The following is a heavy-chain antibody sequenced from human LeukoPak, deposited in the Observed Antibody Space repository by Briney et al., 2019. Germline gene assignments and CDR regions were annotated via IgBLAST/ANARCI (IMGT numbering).Heavy chain of an antibody. D-gene: IGHD2-2*01. CDR3: AKSGGVVVPAASVLAFDI. V-gene: IGHV3-9*01. J-gene: IGHJ3*02. CDR2: ISWNSGSI. Sequence: GGSLRLSCAASGFTFDDYAMHWVRQAPGKGLEWVSGISWNSGSIGYADSVKGRFTISRDNAKNSLYLQMNSLRAEDTALYYCAKSGGVVVPAASVLAFDIWGQGTMVTVSS. CDR1: GFTFDDYA.